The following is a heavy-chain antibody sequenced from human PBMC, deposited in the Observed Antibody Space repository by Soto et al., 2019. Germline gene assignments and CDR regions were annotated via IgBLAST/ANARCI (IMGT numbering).Heavy chain of an antibody. CDR1: GFTFSSSW. V-gene: IGHV3-7*05. CDR3: ARDPANYYFDY. Sequence: EVQLVESGGGLVQPGGSLRLSCAASGFTFSSSWMTWVRQAPGKGLEWVSNIKQDGSEKYYVDSVRGRFTISRDNAKKSLYLQMDSLRDEDTAIYYCARDPANYYFDYWGQGVLVTVSP. CDR2: IKQDGSEK. J-gene: IGHJ4*02. D-gene: IGHD1-1*01.